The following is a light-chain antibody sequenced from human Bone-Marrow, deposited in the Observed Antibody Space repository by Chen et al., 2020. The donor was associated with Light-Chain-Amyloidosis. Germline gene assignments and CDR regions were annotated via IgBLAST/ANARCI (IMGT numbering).Light chain of an antibody. J-gene: IGLJ3*02. V-gene: IGLV3-21*02. CDR3: QVWDRSGDRPV. CDR2: DDS. CDR1: NIGSTS. Sequence: SYVLTQPSSVSVAPGQTATIACVGNNIGSTSVHWYQQTPGQAPLLVVYDDSDRPSGIPQRLSGSSSGNTATLTISRVEAGDEADYYYQVWDRSGDRPVFGERAKLTVL.